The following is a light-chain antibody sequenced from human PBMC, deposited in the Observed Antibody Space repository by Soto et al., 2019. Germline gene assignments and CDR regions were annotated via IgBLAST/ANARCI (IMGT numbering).Light chain of an antibody. CDR2: KAS. CDR3: QQYDSYST. J-gene: IGKJ1*01. V-gene: IGKV1-5*03. Sequence: DIPMTQSPSTLSASVGDSVTITCRASQSVGRWLAWYQQKAGKAPEVLIYKASTLQYGVPSRFSGSGSGTEFTLTISSLQPDDFATYYCQQYDSYSTFGQGTKVDFK. CDR1: QSVGRW.